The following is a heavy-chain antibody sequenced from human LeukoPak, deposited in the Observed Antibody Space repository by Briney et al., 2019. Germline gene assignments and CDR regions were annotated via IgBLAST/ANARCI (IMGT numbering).Heavy chain of an antibody. V-gene: IGHV3-53*01. CDR2: IYSGGST. Sequence: PGGSLRLSCAASGFIFNSHWMSWVRQAPGKGLEWVSVIYSGGSTYYADSVKGRFTISRDNSKNTLYLQMNSLRAEDTAVYYCARAPGSGSYYPYWGQGTLVTVSS. CDR1: GFIFNSHW. CDR3: ARAPGSGSYYPY. D-gene: IGHD3-10*01. J-gene: IGHJ4*02.